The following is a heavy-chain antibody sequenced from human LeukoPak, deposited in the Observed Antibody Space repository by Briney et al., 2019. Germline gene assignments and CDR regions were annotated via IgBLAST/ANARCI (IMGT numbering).Heavy chain of an antibody. Sequence: ASVKVSCKASGYTFTSYDINWVRQATGQGLEWMGWINPNSGVTNYAQNFQGRVTMTRDTSISTTYMELTRLQSDDTAVYYCARLKSVAAKGFDYWGQGTLVTVSS. J-gene: IGHJ4*02. V-gene: IGHV1-2*02. CDR1: GYTFTSYD. CDR2: INPNSGVT. CDR3: ARLKSVAAKGFDY. D-gene: IGHD6-19*01.